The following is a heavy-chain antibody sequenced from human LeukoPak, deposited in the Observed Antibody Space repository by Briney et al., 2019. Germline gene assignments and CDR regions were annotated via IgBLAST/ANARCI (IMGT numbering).Heavy chain of an antibody. CDR2: IIPIFGTA. CDR1: GGTFSSYA. D-gene: IGHD6-19*01. J-gene: IGHJ6*03. Sequence: ASVKVSCKASGGTFSSYAISWVRQAPGQGLEWMGGIIPIFGTANYAQKFQGRVTITADESTSTAYMELSSLRSEDTAVYYCARTPPSSGWYGDYYYYHYMDVWGKGTTVTISS. CDR3: ARTPPSSGWYGDYYYYHYMDV. V-gene: IGHV1-69*13.